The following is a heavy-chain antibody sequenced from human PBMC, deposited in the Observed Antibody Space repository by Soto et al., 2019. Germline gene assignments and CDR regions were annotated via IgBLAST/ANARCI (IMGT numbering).Heavy chain of an antibody. CDR2: ISSSSSTI. CDR1: GFAFSSYS. Sequence: PGGSLRLSCAASGFAFSSYSMNWVRQAPGKGLEWVSYISSSSSTIYYADSVRGRFTISRDNAKNSLYLQMNSLRDEDTAVYYCARGTTDSSGYYPNWFDPWGQGT. D-gene: IGHD3-22*01. J-gene: IGHJ5*02. CDR3: ARGTTDSSGYYPNWFDP. V-gene: IGHV3-48*02.